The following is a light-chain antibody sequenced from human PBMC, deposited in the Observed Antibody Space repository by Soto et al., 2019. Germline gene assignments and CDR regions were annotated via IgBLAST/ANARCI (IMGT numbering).Light chain of an antibody. Sequence: IHLTQSPSSLSASVGARVTVTCRASQGISSSLAWYQQQPGMAPKLLIYAASTLHSGVPSRFSGSGSGTEFTLTVSGLQPEDFATYSCQQVNGYPFTFGGGTKVDIK. CDR1: QGISSS. CDR3: QQVNGYPFT. J-gene: IGKJ4*01. V-gene: IGKV1-9*01. CDR2: AAS.